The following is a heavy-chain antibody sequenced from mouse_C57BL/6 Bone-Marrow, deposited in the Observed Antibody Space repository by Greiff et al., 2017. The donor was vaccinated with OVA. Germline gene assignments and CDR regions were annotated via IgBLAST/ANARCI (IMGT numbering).Heavy chain of an antibody. Sequence: VQLKESGAELVKPGASVKLSCTASGFNIKDYYMHWVKQRTEQGLEWIGRIDPEDGETKYAAKFQGKDTITADTSSNTAYLQLSSLTYEDTPVYDDATSHYYGRAWFAYWGQGTLVTVSA. CDR3: ATSHYYGRAWFAY. J-gene: IGHJ3*01. CDR2: IDPEDGET. CDR1: GFNIKDYY. D-gene: IGHD1-1*01. V-gene: IGHV14-2*01.